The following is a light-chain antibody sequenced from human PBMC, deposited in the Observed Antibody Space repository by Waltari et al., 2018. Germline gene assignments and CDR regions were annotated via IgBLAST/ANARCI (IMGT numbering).Light chain of an antibody. CDR2: DVT. V-gene: IGLV2-14*01. CDR3: SSYSTTNTIV. J-gene: IGLJ1*01. CDR1: SSDIGDYNY. Sequence: QSALTQPASVSGSPGQSLTISCTGTSSDIGDYNYVSWYQQRPGTAPQLMIFDVTNRPSGVSNRCSGSKSGNTASLTISGLRADDEAHYYCSSYSTTNTIVFGTGTKVTVL.